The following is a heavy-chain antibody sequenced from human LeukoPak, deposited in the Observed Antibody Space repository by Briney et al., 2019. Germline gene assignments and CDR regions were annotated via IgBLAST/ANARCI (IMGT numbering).Heavy chain of an antibody. Sequence: GGSLRLSCAASGFTVSSNYMSWVRQAPGKGLEWVSVIYSGGSTYYADSVKGRFTISRDNSKNKLYLQMNSMRAEDTAVYYCAREVEEYSSSSGDAFDIWGQGTMVTVSS. D-gene: IGHD6-6*01. J-gene: IGHJ3*02. CDR1: GFTVSSNY. V-gene: IGHV3-66*01. CDR3: AREVEEYSSSSGDAFDI. CDR2: IYSGGST.